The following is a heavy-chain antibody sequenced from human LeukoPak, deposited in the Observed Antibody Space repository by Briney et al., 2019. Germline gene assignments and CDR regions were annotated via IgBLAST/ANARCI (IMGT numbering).Heavy chain of an antibody. V-gene: IGHV3-7*01. D-gene: IGHD3-16*01. Sequence: GGSLRLSCAASGFTFSSYWMAWVRQAPGKGLEWVANIKHNGDDLNYVDSVEDRFTISRDNAQNSLYLHMTSLRVEDTGVCYCARELRTFDSWGQGTLVTVSS. CDR3: ARELRTFDS. CDR2: IKHNGDDL. CDR1: GFTFSSYW. J-gene: IGHJ4*02.